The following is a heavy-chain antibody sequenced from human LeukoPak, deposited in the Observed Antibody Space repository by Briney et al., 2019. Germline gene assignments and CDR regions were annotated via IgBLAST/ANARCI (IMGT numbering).Heavy chain of an antibody. V-gene: IGHV3-21*01. CDR2: ISSTSSSI. J-gene: IGHJ4*02. CDR3: ARPRGCGSSRCNNFDY. Sequence: GGSLRLSCAAPGFTFSNYRMNWVRQAPGKGLEWVSSISSTSSSIYYADSVKGRFTISRDNAKNSLYLQMNSLRAEDTAVYYCARPRGCGSSRCNNFDYWGQGTLVTVSS. CDR1: GFTFSNYR. D-gene: IGHD2-2*01.